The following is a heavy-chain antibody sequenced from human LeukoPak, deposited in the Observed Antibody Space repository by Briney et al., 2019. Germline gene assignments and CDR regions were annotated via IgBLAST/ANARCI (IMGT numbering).Heavy chain of an antibody. CDR3: AKSRNTVLLWFGEKDY. V-gene: IGHV3-30*18. CDR1: GFTFSRYG. J-gene: IGHJ4*02. Sequence: GGSLRLSCVASGFTFSRYGMHWVRQAPGKGLEWVAIISYDGSDTNYADSVKGRFTISRDNSKNTLYLQMNSLRAEDTAVYYCAKSRNTVLLWFGEKDYWGQGTLVTVSS. D-gene: IGHD3-10*01. CDR2: ISYDGSDT.